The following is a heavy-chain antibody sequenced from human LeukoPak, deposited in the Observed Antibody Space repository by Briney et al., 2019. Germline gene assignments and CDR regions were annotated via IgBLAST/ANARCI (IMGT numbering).Heavy chain of an antibody. J-gene: IGHJ4*02. Sequence: GGSLRLSCAASGFTFDDYAMHWVRRAPGKGLEWVSGISWNSDSIGYADSVKGRFTISRDNAKNSLYLQMNSLRAEDTAFYYCASRNPHYYCDYWGQGTLVTVSS. V-gene: IGHV3-9*01. CDR3: ASRNPHYYCDY. CDR1: GFTFDDYA. CDR2: ISWNSDSI.